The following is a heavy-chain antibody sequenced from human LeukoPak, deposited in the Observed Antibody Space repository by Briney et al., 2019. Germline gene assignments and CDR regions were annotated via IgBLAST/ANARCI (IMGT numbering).Heavy chain of an antibody. Sequence: PSETLSLTCTVSGGSISSGSYYWSWIRQPAGKGLEWIGRIYTSGSTNYNPSLKSRVTISVDTSKNQFSLKLSSVTAADTAVYYCARTYGSGSYRARWFDPWGQGTLVTVSS. CDR3: ARTYGSGSYRARWFDP. CDR1: GGSISSGSYY. J-gene: IGHJ5*02. V-gene: IGHV4-61*02. CDR2: IYTSGST. D-gene: IGHD3-10*01.